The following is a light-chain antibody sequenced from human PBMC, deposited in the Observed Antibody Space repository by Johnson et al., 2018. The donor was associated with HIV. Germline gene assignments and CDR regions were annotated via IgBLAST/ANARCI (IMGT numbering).Light chain of an antibody. Sequence: QSVLTQPPSVSAAPGQKVTISCSGSSSDIGNNYVSWYQQFPGTAPKLLIYATNKRPSGIPDRFSASKSGTSATLDIPGLQTWDEADDYCGTWDNSLSAGGVFGTGTKVTVL. CDR1: SSDIGNNY. CDR2: ATN. V-gene: IGLV1-51*02. J-gene: IGLJ1*01. CDR3: GTWDNSLSAGGV.